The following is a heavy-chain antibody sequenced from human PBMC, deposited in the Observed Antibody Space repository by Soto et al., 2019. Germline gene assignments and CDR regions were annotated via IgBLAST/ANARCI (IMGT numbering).Heavy chain of an antibody. CDR2: INTDGSTT. D-gene: IGHD3-16*01. V-gene: IGHV3-74*01. Sequence: EVQLVESGGGLVQPGGSLRLSCAASGFTFSNYWMHWVRQAPGKGPVWVSRINTDGSTTNYADSVKGRFTISRDNAKNTLYLQTNSLGAEDTAVYYCARDLGGYASPWGQGTLVNVSS. CDR1: GFTFSNYW. J-gene: IGHJ5*02. CDR3: ARDLGGYASP.